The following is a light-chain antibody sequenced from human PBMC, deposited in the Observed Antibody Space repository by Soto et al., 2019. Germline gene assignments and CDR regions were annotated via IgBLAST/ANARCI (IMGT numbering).Light chain of an antibody. CDR3: HQRSDWPST. Sequence: EIVLTQSPATLSLSPGERATLSCRASQSVRSYLAWYQQKPGQAPRLLIYDASNRAPGIPARFSGSGSGTDFALTISSLEPEDFAVYYCHQRSDWPSTFGGGTKVEIK. CDR1: QSVRSY. J-gene: IGKJ4*01. CDR2: DAS. V-gene: IGKV3-11*01.